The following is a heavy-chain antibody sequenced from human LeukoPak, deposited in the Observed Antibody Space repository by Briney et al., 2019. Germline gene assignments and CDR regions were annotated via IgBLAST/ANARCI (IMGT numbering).Heavy chain of an antibody. Sequence: SETLSLACAVSGYAIRSGFYWGWLRQPPGKELEWIGSNYHAGSTYYTPSLKSRVTISVDTSKNHFSLRLNSVTVADTAVYYCARYRYGGPADYWGPGTQITVSS. CDR2: NYHAGST. D-gene: IGHD3-16*02. CDR1: GYAIRSGFY. CDR3: ARYRYGGPADY. J-gene: IGHJ4*02. V-gene: IGHV4-38-2*01.